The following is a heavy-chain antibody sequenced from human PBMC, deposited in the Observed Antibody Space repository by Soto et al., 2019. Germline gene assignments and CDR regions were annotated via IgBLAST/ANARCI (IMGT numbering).Heavy chain of an antibody. CDR2: IYYSGST. V-gene: IGHV4-31*03. Sequence: SETLSLTCTVSGGSISSGGYYWSWIRQHPGKGLEWIGYIYYSGSTYYNPSLKSRVTISVDTSKNQFSLKLSSVTAADTAVFYCARLNYDFWSGYWELGWFDPWGQGTLVTVSS. CDR1: GGSISSGGYY. CDR3: ARLNYDFWSGYWELGWFDP. J-gene: IGHJ5*02. D-gene: IGHD3-3*01.